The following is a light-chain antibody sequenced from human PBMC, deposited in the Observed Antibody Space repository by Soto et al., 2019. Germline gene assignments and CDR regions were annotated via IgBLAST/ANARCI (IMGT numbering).Light chain of an antibody. J-gene: IGKJ4*01. CDR2: DAS. CDR1: QSVSSY. Sequence: IVLPQSPATLSLSPEEGATLSCRARQSVSSYLAWYQQKPGQAPRLLIYDASNRATGIPARFGGSGSGTDFTLTISRLEPEDFAVYYCQHRSNWPSTFGGGTKVDIK. V-gene: IGKV3-11*01. CDR3: QHRSNWPST.